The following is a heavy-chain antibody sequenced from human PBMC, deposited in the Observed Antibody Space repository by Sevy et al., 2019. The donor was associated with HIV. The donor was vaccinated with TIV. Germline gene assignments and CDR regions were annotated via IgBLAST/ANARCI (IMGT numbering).Heavy chain of an antibody. Sequence: ASVKVSRKASGYTFTSYGISWVRQAPGQGLEWMGWISAYNGNTNYAQKHQGRVTMTTDTSTSTAYMELRSLRSDDTAVYYCARDAATTVTTGGTFFDYWGQGTLVTVSS. J-gene: IGHJ4*02. D-gene: IGHD4-17*01. CDR3: ARDAATTVTTGGTFFDY. V-gene: IGHV1-18*01. CDR1: GYTFTSYG. CDR2: ISAYNGNT.